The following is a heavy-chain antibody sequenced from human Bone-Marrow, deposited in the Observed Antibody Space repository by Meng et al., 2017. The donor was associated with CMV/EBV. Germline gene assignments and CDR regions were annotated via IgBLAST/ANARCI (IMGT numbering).Heavy chain of an antibody. Sequence: GGSLRLSCAASGFTFSSYSMNWVRQAPGKGLEWVSSISSSSSYIYYADSVKGRFTISRDNSKNVLYLQMNSLRTDDTAVYFCARDGCSGNSCYPQNWFDSWGQGTQVTGSS. CDR1: GFTFSSYS. J-gene: IGHJ5*01. D-gene: IGHD2/OR15-2a*01. CDR3: ARDGCSGNSCYPQNWFDS. V-gene: IGHV3-21*01. CDR2: ISSSSSYI.